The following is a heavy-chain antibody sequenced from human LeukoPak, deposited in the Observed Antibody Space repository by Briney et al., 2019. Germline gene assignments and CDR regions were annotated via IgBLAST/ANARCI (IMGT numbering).Heavy chain of an antibody. V-gene: IGHV4-59*08. Sequence: SETLSLTCTVSGGSISNYHWSWIRQPSGKGLEWIGNIYYIGTTNYNPSLKSRVTMSVDTSKNQFSLKLSSVTAADTAVYFCVRHLEGAWYYFDYWGQGTLVTVSS. J-gene: IGHJ4*02. CDR1: GGSISNYH. CDR2: IYYIGTT. CDR3: VRHLEGAWYYFDY. D-gene: IGHD6-19*01.